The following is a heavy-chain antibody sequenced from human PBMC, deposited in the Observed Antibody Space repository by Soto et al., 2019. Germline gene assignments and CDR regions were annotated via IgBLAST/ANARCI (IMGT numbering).Heavy chain of an antibody. CDR2: IYPGDSDT. CDR1: GYSFTSYW. CDR3: ARHRSPYDSSGYQSDYYYGMDV. Sequence: PGESLKISCKGSGYSFTSYWIGWVRQMPGKGLEWMGIIYPGDSDTRYSPSFQGQVTISADKSISTAYLQWSSLKASDTAMYYCARHRSPYDSSGYQSDYYYGMDVWGQGTTVTVSS. V-gene: IGHV5-51*01. D-gene: IGHD3-22*01. J-gene: IGHJ6*02.